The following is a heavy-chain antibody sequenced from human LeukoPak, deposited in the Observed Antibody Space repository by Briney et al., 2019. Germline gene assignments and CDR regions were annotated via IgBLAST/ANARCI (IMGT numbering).Heavy chain of an antibody. J-gene: IGHJ3*02. CDR1: GFTVSSNY. CDR2: IYSGGST. Sequence: GGSLRLSCAASGFTVSSNYMSWVRRAPGKGLEWVSIIYSGGSTYYADSVRGRFTISRDNSRNTLYLQMSSLRAEDTAVYYCSRERSYAFDIWGQGTMVTVSS. V-gene: IGHV3-66*01. CDR3: SRERSYAFDI.